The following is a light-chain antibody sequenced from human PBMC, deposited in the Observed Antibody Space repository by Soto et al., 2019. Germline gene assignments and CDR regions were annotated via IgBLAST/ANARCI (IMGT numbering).Light chain of an antibody. CDR2: GAS. J-gene: IGKJ3*01. V-gene: IGKV3-20*01. CDR1: QSVSSSY. CDR3: QQYGSSPFT. Sequence: EIVLTQSPGTLSLSPGERATLSCRASQSVSSSYLAWYQQKPGQTPRLLFYGASSRATGIPDRFSGSGSGTDFTLTISRLEPEDFAVYYFQQYGSSPFTFGPGTKVDIK.